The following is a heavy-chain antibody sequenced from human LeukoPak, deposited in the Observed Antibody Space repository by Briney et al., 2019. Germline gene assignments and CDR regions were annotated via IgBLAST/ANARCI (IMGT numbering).Heavy chain of an antibody. J-gene: IGHJ4*02. Sequence: GETLKISCKGSGYTISSYWLGRVRQMPGKGMERMGVTYPDASATRFSPSFQGQVTISADKSITPSYLQWSSLKASGSAMYYCERPAGLYSSSRSGSYFDSWGQGTLVTVSS. CDR2: TYPDASAT. CDR3: ERPAGLYSSSRSGSYFDS. V-gene: IGHV5-51*01. CDR1: GYTISSYW. D-gene: IGHD6-13*01.